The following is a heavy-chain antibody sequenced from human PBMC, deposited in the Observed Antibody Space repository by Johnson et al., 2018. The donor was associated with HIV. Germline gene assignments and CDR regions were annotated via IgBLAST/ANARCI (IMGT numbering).Heavy chain of an antibody. Sequence: QVQLVESGGGVVQPGRSLRLSCAASGFTFSNYAVHWLRQTPGKGLEWVAVVWYDGSNKYSAASVKGRSTMSRDNAKKSLYLQMNSLRAEDTALYYCAREEGTDILTRGDAFDIWGQGTMVTVSS. D-gene: IGHD3-9*01. CDR3: AREEGTDILTRGDAFDI. V-gene: IGHV3-33*08. J-gene: IGHJ3*02. CDR1: GFTFSNYA. CDR2: VWYDGSNK.